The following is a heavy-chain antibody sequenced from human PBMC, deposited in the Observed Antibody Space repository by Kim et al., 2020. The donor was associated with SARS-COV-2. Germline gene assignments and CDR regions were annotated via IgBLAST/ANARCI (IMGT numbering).Heavy chain of an antibody. V-gene: IGHV3-9*01. CDR1: GFTFDDYA. CDR2: ISWNSGSI. CDR3: AKGTYSNYHYGMDV. J-gene: IGHJ6*02. D-gene: IGHD4-4*01. Sequence: GGSLRLSCAASGFTFDDYAMHWVRQAPGKGLEWVSGISWNSGSIGYADSVKGRFTISRDNAKKSLYLQMNSLRAEDTALYYCAKGTYSNYHYGMDVWGQGTTVTVSS.